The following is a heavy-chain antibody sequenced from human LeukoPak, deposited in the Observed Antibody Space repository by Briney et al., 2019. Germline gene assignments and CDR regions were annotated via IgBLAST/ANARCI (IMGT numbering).Heavy chain of an antibody. V-gene: IGHV3-11*04. D-gene: IGHD3-10*01. CDR2: ISSSGRTI. J-gene: IGHJ4*02. CDR3: STVTYGRLDY. Sequence: GGSLRLSCAAYGFTFSDYYMSWIRPAPGQGLVWVSYISSSGRTIYYADSVKGRFTISRDNAKNSLYLQMNSLRVEDRAVYYCSTVTYGRLDYWGQGTLVTVSS. CDR1: GFTFSDYY.